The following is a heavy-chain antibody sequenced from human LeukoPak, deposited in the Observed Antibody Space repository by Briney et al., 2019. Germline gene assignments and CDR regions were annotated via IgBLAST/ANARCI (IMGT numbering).Heavy chain of an antibody. Sequence: ASVKVSCKASGYTFTSYGISWVRQAPGQGLEWMGWVSAYNGNTNYAQKLQGRVTMTTDTSTSTAYMELRSLRSDDTAVYYCARDRRYYYDSSGYYYYFDYWGQGTLVTVSS. CDR2: VSAYNGNT. J-gene: IGHJ4*02. V-gene: IGHV1-18*01. CDR1: GYTFTSYG. D-gene: IGHD3-22*01. CDR3: ARDRRYYYDSSGYYYYFDY.